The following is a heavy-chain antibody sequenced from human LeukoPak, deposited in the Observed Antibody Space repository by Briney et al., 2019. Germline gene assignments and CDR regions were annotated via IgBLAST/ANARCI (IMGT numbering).Heavy chain of an antibody. CDR1: GYTFTSYD. CDR2: MNPNSGNT. D-gene: IGHD1-26*01. V-gene: IGHV1-8*01. Sequence: ASVKVSCKASGYTFTSYDINWVRQATGQGLEWMGWMNPNSGNTGYAQKFQGRVTMTRNTSISTAYMELSSLRSEDTAVYYCAGVLSGSYPVGPFLDYWGQGTLVTVSS. J-gene: IGHJ4*02. CDR3: AGVLSGSYPVGPFLDY.